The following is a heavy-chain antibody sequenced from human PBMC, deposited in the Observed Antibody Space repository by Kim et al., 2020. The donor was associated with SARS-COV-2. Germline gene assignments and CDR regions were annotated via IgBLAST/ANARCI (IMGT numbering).Heavy chain of an antibody. CDR2: ISSSSSTI. J-gene: IGHJ4*02. CDR3: ARATIFGVVIGVGDY. Sequence: GGSLRLSCAASGFTFSSYSMNWVRQAPGKGLEWVSYISSSSSTIYYADSVKGRFTISRDNAKNSLYLQMNSLRDEDTAVYYCARATIFGVVIGVGDYWGQGTLVTVSS. D-gene: IGHD3-3*01. CDR1: GFTFSSYS. V-gene: IGHV3-48*02.